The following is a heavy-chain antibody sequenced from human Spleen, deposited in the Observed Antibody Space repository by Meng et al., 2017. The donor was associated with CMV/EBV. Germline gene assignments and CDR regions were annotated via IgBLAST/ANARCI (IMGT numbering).Heavy chain of an antibody. CDR3: ARDEVSYCSSTSCYLGAVFYYGMDV. Sequence: GESLKISCAASGFTFSSYWMHWVRQTPGKGLMWVSRINSDGRTTNYADSVKGRFTISRDNAKNTLYLQMNSLRDEDTAVYYCARDEVSYCSSTSCYLGAVFYYGMDVWGQGTTVTVSS. J-gene: IGHJ6*02. V-gene: IGHV3-74*01. CDR2: INSDGRTT. D-gene: IGHD2-2*01. CDR1: GFTFSSYW.